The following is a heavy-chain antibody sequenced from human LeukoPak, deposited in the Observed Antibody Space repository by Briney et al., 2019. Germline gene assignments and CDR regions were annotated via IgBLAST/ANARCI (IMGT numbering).Heavy chain of an antibody. CDR1: GGSIGSSSYY. D-gene: IGHD2-21*02. V-gene: IGHV4-39*01. CDR2: VYYSGTT. CDR3: ARLGGLCGGDCEFHYGLDV. J-gene: IGHJ6*02. Sequence: SETLSLTRAASGGSIGSSSYYWGWIRQPPGKGLEWIGNVYYSGTTHYNPSLKSRVTMSVDTSRNQFYLKLSSVTATDTAVYYCARLGGLCGGDCEFHYGLDVWGQGTTVTVSS.